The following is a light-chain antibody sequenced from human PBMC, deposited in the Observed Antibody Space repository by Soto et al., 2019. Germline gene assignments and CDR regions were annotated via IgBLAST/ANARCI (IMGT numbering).Light chain of an antibody. CDR3: SSYTSSSTLVV. J-gene: IGLJ2*01. CDR1: SSDVGGYNY. Sequence: QSALTQPASVSGSPGQSITISCTGTSSDVGGYNYVSCYQQHPGKAPKFMIYEVSNRPSGVSNRFSGSKSGNTSSLTISGLQAEDEDDYYCSSYTSSSTLVVFGGGTKVTVL. CDR2: EVS. V-gene: IGLV2-14*01.